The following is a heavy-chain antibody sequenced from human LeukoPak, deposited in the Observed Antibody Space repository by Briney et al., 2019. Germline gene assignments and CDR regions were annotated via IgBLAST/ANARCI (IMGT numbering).Heavy chain of an antibody. J-gene: IGHJ6*02. Sequence: ASVKVSCKSSGYTFTDYFLHWVRQAPGQGLEWMGCINLHTGGAHYAQKFQDWVSLTRDTSIDTAFVELSSLRSDATAIYYCARDFLGRTNGGSNYFGMDVWGQGTTVTVSS. CDR3: ARDFLGRTNGGSNYFGMDV. CDR1: GYTFTDYF. D-gene: IGHD2-8*01. V-gene: IGHV1-2*04. CDR2: INLHTGGA.